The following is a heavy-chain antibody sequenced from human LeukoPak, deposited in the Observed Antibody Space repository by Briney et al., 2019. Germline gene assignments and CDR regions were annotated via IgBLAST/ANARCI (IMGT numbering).Heavy chain of an antibody. CDR1: GFTFSYYG. CDR2: IYYDGSKK. V-gene: IGHV3-33*01. Sequence: PGTSLRLSCAASGFTFSYYGFHWVRQTPGKGLEWVAVIYYDGSKKYYTDSVKGRFTISRDNSKNTLFLQMNSLRAEDTAVYYCASGGLMGATASFNYWGQETLVTVSP. J-gene: IGHJ4*02. CDR3: ASGGLMGATASFNY. D-gene: IGHD1-26*01.